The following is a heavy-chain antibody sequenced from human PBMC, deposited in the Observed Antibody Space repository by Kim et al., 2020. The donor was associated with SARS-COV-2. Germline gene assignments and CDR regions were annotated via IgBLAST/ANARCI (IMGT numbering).Heavy chain of an antibody. V-gene: IGHV4-31*03. Sequence: SETLSLTCTVSGGSISSSGYYWTWIRQHPGKGLEWIGYIYYSGSTYYNPSLKSRVTISVDTSKNQFSLKVSSVTAADTAVYYCARVEITMVRGVILRGYGMDVWGQGTTVTVSS. CDR3: ARVEITMVRGVILRGYGMDV. CDR2: IYYSGST. CDR1: GGSISSSGYY. J-gene: IGHJ6*02. D-gene: IGHD3-10*01.